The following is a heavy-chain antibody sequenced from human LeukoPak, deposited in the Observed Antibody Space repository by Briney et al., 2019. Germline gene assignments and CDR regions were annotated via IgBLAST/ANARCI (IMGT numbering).Heavy chain of an antibody. CDR3: AKVRPNFHENSGHYYRRDGDS. J-gene: IGHJ5*01. CDR2: MCGTAGCT. Sequence: GSLTLSCQASGFTFYMYAMSWVRQAPGKGLEWVASMCGTAGCTFYPDSVKGRFTISRDNSKNVLYLRMNSLTAEDTAIYYCAKVRPNFHENSGHYYRRDGDSWGQGTLVTVSS. D-gene: IGHD3-22*01. CDR1: GFTFYMYA. V-gene: IGHV3-23*01.